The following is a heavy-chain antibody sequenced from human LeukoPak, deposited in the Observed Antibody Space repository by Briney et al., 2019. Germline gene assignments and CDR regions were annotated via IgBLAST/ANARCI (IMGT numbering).Heavy chain of an antibody. CDR1: GGTFSSYA. J-gene: IGHJ5*02. Sequence: ASVKVSCKASGGTFSSYAISWVRQAPGQGLEWMGWISAYNGNTNYAQKLQGRVTMTTNTSTSTAYMELRSLRSDDTAVYYCARANEQWLVHLYNWFDPWGQGTLVTVSS. V-gene: IGHV1-18*01. CDR2: ISAYNGNT. D-gene: IGHD6-19*01. CDR3: ARANEQWLVHLYNWFDP.